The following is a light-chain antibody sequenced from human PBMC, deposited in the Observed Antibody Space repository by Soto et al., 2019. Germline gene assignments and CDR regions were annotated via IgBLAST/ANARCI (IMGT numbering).Light chain of an antibody. J-gene: IGKJ4*01. CDR1: QSISSY. CDR3: HQSHSTPLT. V-gene: IGKV1-39*01. Sequence: DIQMTQSPSSLSASVGDRVTITCRASQSISSYLNWYQQKPGKAPKVLISGASSLQSGVPLRFSGSGSGTDFTLTISSLPSEDFASYYCHQSHSTPLTFGGGTKVEI. CDR2: GAS.